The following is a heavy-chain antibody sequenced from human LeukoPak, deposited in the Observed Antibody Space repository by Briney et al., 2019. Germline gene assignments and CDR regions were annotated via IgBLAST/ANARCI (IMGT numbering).Heavy chain of an antibody. CDR2: MSGSGSST. J-gene: IGHJ4*02. D-gene: IGHD3-22*01. Sequence: PGGSLRLSCAASGFTFRSYALTWVRQPQGRGLEWVSGMSGSGSSTYYPDSVNGRFTNSRDNSKNTLYLQMKSLRADDTAIYYCAKGLSEVVVTEGIDHWGQGTLVTVSS. CDR1: GFTFRSYA. V-gene: IGHV3-23*01. CDR3: AKGLSEVVVTEGIDH.